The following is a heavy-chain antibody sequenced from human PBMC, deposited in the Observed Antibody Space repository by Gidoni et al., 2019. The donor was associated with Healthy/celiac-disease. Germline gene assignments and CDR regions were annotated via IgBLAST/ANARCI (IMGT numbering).Heavy chain of an antibody. CDR1: GFTFSSYA. J-gene: IGHJ4*02. CDR2: ISSNGGST. D-gene: IGHD4-4*01. V-gene: IGHV3-64D*06. CDR3: VKDFPVGSNDAHGYFDY. Sequence: EVQLVESGGGLVQPGGSLRLSCSASGFTFSSYAMHWVRQAPGKGLEYVSAISSNGGSTYYADSVKGRFTISRDNSKNTLYLQMSSLRAEDTAVYYCVKDFPVGSNDAHGYFDYWGQGTLVTVSS.